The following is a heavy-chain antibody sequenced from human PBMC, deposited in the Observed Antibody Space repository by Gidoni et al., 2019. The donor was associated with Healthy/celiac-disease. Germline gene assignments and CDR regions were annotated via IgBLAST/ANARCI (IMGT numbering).Heavy chain of an antibody. Sequence: EVQLVESGGGLVQPGGSLRLSCAASGFTFSSYWMSWVRQAPGKGLEWVANIKQDGSEKYYVDSVKGRFTISRDNAKNSLYLQMNSLRAEDTALYYCARVSRVREGGADSAYYFDYWGQGTLVTVSS. J-gene: IGHJ4*02. CDR2: IKQDGSEK. D-gene: IGHD1-26*01. V-gene: IGHV3-7*03. CDR1: GFTFSSYW. CDR3: ARVSRVREGGADSAYYFDY.